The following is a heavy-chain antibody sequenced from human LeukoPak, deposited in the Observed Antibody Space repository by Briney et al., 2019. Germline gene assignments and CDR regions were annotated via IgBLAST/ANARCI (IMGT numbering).Heavy chain of an antibody. J-gene: IGHJ4*02. Sequence: GSLRLSCAASGFTFSSYAMSWVRQAPGKGLEWVSGISGNGGDRYYADSVKGRFTISRDTSKNTLYLQMNSLRAEDTAVYYCAKDPHDLITIFGVVPDYWGQGTLVTVSS. D-gene: IGHD3-3*01. CDR1: GFTFSSYA. CDR3: AKDPHDLITIFGVVPDY. CDR2: ISGNGGDR. V-gene: IGHV3-23*01.